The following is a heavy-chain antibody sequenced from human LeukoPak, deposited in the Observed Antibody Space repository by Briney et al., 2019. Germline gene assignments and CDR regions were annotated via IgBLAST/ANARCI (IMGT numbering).Heavy chain of an antibody. D-gene: IGHD1-14*01. CDR1: GGSISRSDYS. Sequence: PSETLSLTCTVSGGSISRSDYSWGWIRQPPGKGLEWIGSMYYSGSTYYNPSLKSRVTISVDTSKNQFSLKLSSVTAADTAVYYCTSRTMGTKSIDYWGQGTLVTVSS. V-gene: IGHV4-39*01. CDR3: TSRTMGTKSIDY. J-gene: IGHJ4*02. CDR2: MYYSGST.